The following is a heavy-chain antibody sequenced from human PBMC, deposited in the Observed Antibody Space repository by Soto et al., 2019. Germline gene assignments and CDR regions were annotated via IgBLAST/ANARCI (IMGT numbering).Heavy chain of an antibody. CDR3: ARDLTGTFDD. CDR2: INRDGSTT. J-gene: IGHJ4*02. V-gene: IGHV3-74*01. CDR1: GFTLSTYW. D-gene: IGHD1-7*01. Sequence: PGGSLRLSCVASGFTLSTYWVHWVRQAPGKGLVWVSRINRDGSTTTYADSVKGRFTISRDNAKNTLYLQMNSLRAEDTAVYYCARDLTGTFDDWGQGTPVPVYS.